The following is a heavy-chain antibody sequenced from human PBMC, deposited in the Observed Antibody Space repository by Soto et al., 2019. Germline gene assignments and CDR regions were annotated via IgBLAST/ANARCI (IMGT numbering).Heavy chain of an antibody. Sequence: GDPLKISCMGSGYSFTSYWIAWVRQIPGKGLEWMAIINPGDSETKYSPSFQGHVTISADKSINSAYLQWSSLKASDTAMYYCARNATYYDILSGYYFDYWGQGTQVTV. CDR2: INPGDSET. CDR3: ARNATYYDILSGYYFDY. J-gene: IGHJ4*02. D-gene: IGHD3-9*01. V-gene: IGHV5-51*01. CDR1: GYSFTSYW.